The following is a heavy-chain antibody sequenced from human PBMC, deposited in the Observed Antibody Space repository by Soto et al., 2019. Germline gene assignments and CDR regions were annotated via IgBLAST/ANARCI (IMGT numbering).Heavy chain of an antibody. CDR3: ARSDFGGYYCQH. CDR1: GGTFSSYA. J-gene: IGHJ1*01. V-gene: IGHV1-69*13. CDR2: IIPIFGTA. Sequence: ASVKVSCKASGGTFSSYAISWVRQAPGQGLEWMGGIIPIFGTANYAQKFQGRVTITADESTSTAYMELSSLRSEDTAVYYCARSDFGGYYCQHWGQGTLVTVSS. D-gene: IGHD3-22*01.